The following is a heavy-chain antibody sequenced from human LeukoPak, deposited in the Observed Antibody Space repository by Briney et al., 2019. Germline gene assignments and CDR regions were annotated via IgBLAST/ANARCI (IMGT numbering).Heavy chain of an antibody. CDR2: ISAYNGNT. V-gene: IGHV1-18*01. Sequence: ASVKVSCKASGYTFTSYGISWVQQAPGQGLEWMGWISAYNGNTNYAQKLQGRVTMTTDTSTSTAYMELRSLRSDDTAVYYCARVNSPYYYDSSGYYYLPDYWGQGTLVTVSS. J-gene: IGHJ4*02. CDR1: GYTFTSYG. CDR3: ARVNSPYYYDSSGYYYLPDY. D-gene: IGHD3-22*01.